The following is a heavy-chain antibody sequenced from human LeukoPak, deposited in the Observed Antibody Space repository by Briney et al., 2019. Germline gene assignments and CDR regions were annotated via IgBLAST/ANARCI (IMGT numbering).Heavy chain of an antibody. CDR2: ISTTGGYT. CDR1: GFSFSTYD. CDR3: AKKPATIKFPFDI. V-gene: IGHV3-23*01. D-gene: IGHD5-24*01. J-gene: IGHJ4*02. Sequence: GGPLRLSCVGSGFSFSTYDMGWVRKTPGRGLEGFSAISTTGGYTEDADSVKGRFTISRDNSQNTLFLQMHSLRAEDTAVYYCAKKPATIKFPFDIWGQGTLVTVSP.